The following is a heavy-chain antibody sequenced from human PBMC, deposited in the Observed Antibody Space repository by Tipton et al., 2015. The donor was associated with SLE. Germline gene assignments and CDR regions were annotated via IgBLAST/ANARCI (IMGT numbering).Heavy chain of an antibody. D-gene: IGHD6-19*01. V-gene: IGHV4-59*01. CDR3: ARVAASGGYYRFFDY. Sequence: TLSLTCTVSGGSISGYYWSWIRQPPGKGLEWIGYIYYRGDTNYNPSLKSRIAMSVDTSKNQFSLNLTSVTAADTAVYFCARVAASGGYYRFFDYWGQGTLVTVSS. CDR1: GGSISGYY. CDR2: IYYRGDT. J-gene: IGHJ4*02.